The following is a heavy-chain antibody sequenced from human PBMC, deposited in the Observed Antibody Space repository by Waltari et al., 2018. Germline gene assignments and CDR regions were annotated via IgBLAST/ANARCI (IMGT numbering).Heavy chain of an antibody. D-gene: IGHD7-27*01. V-gene: IGHV4-38-2*02. J-gene: IGHJ4*02. CDR3: AGELGGDY. CDR2: IYHSGST. CDR1: GYSISSGYY. Sequence: QVQLQESGPGLVKPSETLSLTCTVSGYSISSGYYWGWVRQPPGKGLEWIGSIYHSGSTYYNPYLKIRVTISVDTSKNQFSLKLSSVTAADTAVYYCAGELGGDYWGQGTLVTVSS.